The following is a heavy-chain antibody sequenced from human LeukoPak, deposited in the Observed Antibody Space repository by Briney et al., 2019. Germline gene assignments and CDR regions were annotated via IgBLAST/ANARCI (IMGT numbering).Heavy chain of an antibody. V-gene: IGHV4-4*02. Sequence: PSGTLSLTCAVSGGSISSSNWWSWVRQPPGKGLEWIGEIYHSGSTNYNPSLKSRVTISVDTSKNQFSLKLSSVTAADTAVYYCARHGWQQQFDPWGQGTLVTVSS. CDR3: ARHGWQQQFDP. J-gene: IGHJ5*02. CDR2: IYHSGST. D-gene: IGHD6-13*01. CDR1: GGSISSSNW.